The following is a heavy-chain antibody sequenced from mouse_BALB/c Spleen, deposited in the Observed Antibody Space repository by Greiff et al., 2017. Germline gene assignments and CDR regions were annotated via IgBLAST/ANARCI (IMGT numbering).Heavy chain of an antibody. D-gene: IGHD2-1*01. CDR2: ISDGGSYT. V-gene: IGHV5-4*02. J-gene: IGHJ2*01. CDR3: ARDNCNYPVDY. CDR1: GFTFSDYY. Sequence: EVKLVESGGGLVKPGGSLTLSCAASGFTFSDYYMYWVRQTPEKRLEWVATISDGGSYTYYPDSVKGRFTISRDNAKNNLYLQMSSLKSEDTAMYCCARDNCNYPVDYWGQGTTLTVSS.